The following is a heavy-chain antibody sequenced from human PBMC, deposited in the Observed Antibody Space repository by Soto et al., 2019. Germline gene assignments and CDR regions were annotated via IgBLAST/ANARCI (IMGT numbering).Heavy chain of an antibody. V-gene: IGHV3-30*18. Sequence: LGGSLRLSCAASGFTFSSYGMHWVRQAPGKGLEWVAVISYDGSNKYYADSVKGRFTISRDNSKNTLYLQMNSLRAEDTAVYYCAKSLVTVVAARIHLNDYYYSMDVWGKGTTVT. J-gene: IGHJ6*04. D-gene: IGHD2-15*01. CDR2: ISYDGSNK. CDR3: AKSLVTVVAARIHLNDYYYSMDV. CDR1: GFTFSSYG.